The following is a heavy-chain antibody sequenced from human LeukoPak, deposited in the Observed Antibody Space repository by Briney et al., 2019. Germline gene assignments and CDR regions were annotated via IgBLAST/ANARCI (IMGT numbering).Heavy chain of an antibody. J-gene: IGHJ3*02. V-gene: IGHV4-30-4*08. CDR3: ARVTDFWSGYSPNDAFDI. CDR2: IYYSGST. Sequence: SETLSLTCTVSGDSISSYYWSWIRQPPGKGLEWIGYIYYSGSTYYNPSLKSRVTISVDTSKNQFSLKLSSVTAADAAVYYCARVTDFWSGYSPNDAFDIWGQGTMVTVSS. D-gene: IGHD3-3*01. CDR1: GDSISSYY.